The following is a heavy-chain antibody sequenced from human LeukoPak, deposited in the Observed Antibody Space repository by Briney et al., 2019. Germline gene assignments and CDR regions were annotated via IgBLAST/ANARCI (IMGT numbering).Heavy chain of an antibody. CDR1: GFTVSSNY. V-gene: IGHV3-53*01. J-gene: IGHJ4*02. D-gene: IGHD1-14*01. CDR2: IYSGGST. Sequence: SGGSLRLSCAASGFTVSSNYMTWVRQAPGKGLEWVSVIYSGGSTYYADSVKGRLTISRDDSKNTLYLQMNSLRAEDTAVYYCASGLPPGIIDYWGQGTLVTVSS. CDR3: ASGLPPGIIDY.